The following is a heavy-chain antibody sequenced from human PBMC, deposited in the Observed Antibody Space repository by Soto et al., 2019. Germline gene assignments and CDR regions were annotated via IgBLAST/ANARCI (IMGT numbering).Heavy chain of an antibody. CDR3: ARQLPYGGNSYYGMDV. CDR1: GYSFASYW. J-gene: IGHJ6*02. Sequence: GESLKISCKGSGYSFASYWIGWVRQMPGKGLEWMGIIYPGDSDIRYSPSFQGQVTISADKSISTAYLQWSGLKASDTAIFYCARQLPYGGNSYYGMDVWGQGTTVTVSS. CDR2: IYPGDSDI. D-gene: IGHD2-15*01. V-gene: IGHV5-51*01.